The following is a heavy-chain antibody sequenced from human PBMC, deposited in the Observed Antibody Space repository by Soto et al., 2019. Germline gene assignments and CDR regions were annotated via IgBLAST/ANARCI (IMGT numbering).Heavy chain of an antibody. CDR1: GFSISSAGYS. D-gene: IGHD5-18*01. J-gene: IGHJ4*02. CDR2: IYHSGST. CDR3: ARRGYSYGYADY. V-gene: IGHV4-30-2*01. Sequence: PSETLSLTCAVSGFSISSAGYSWIWIRQPPGKGLEWIGYIYHSGSTYYNPSLKSRVTISVDRSKNQFSLKLSSVTAADTAVYYCARRGYSYGYADYWGQGTLVTVSS.